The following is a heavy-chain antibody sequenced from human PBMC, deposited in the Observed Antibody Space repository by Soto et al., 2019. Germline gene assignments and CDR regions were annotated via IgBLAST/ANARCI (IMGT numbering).Heavy chain of an antibody. CDR1: GGTFSTHA. J-gene: IGHJ6*02. D-gene: IGHD2-15*01. Sequence: SVKVSCKASGGTFSTHAIIWVRQAPGHGLEWMGGIIPISGTTYYTQKFQGRVTITADEPTSTAFMESSSLKSDDTAVFYCARGYCSGGNCYSGMGVWGQGTMVTVSS. CDR2: IIPISGTT. V-gene: IGHV1-69*13. CDR3: ARGYCSGGNCYSGMGV.